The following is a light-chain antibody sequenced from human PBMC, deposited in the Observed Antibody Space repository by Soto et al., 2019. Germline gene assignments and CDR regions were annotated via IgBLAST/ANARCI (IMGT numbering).Light chain of an antibody. CDR2: AAS. V-gene: IGKV1-39*01. Sequence: DIPMTQSPSSLSASVGDRVTITCRASQSIRSYLNWYQQKPGKAPKLLIYAASSLQSGVPSRFSGSGSGTDFTLTISSLQPEDFATYYCQQSYSTPPFFGQGTKLEIK. CDR3: QQSYSTPPF. CDR1: QSIRSY. J-gene: IGKJ2*01.